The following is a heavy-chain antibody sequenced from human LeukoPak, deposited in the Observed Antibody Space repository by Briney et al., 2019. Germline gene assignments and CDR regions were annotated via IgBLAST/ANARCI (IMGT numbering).Heavy chain of an antibody. Sequence: SGGSLRLSCAASGFTFSSYAMSWVRQAPGKGLEWVSAINGSGGSTYYADSVKGRFTISRDNSKNTLYLQMNGLRAEDTAVYYCAKDGARIAAAGLIDYWGQGTLVTVSS. V-gene: IGHV3-23*01. D-gene: IGHD6-13*01. J-gene: IGHJ4*02. CDR2: INGSGGST. CDR1: GFTFSSYA. CDR3: AKDGARIAAAGLIDY.